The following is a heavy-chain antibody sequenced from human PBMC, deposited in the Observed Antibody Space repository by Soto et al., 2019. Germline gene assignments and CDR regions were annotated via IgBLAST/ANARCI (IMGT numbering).Heavy chain of an antibody. Sequence: EVQLVESGGGLVQPGWSLRLSCAASGFTIDDYAMHWVRQAPGKGLEWVSGITWDSGRTAYADSVKGRFTISRDNAKNSLYLQMNSLRAEDTAFDYCAKEKGVGYSSSWFFDYWGQGTLVTVSS. CDR2: ITWDSGRT. D-gene: IGHD6-13*01. V-gene: IGHV3-9*01. CDR3: AKEKGVGYSSSWFFDY. J-gene: IGHJ4*02. CDR1: GFTIDDYA.